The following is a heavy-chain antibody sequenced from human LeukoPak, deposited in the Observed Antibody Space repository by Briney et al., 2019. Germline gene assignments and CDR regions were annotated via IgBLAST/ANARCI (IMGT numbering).Heavy chain of an antibody. Sequence: GRSLRLSCAASGFTFSSYGMHWVRQAPGKGLEWVAVIWYDGSNKYYADSVKGRFTISRDNSKNTLYLQMNSLRAKDTAVYYCAREPPGYCSGGSCYPCDYWGQGTLVTVSS. D-gene: IGHD2-15*01. CDR3: AREPPGYCSGGSCYPCDY. CDR1: GFTFSSYG. J-gene: IGHJ4*02. V-gene: IGHV3-33*01. CDR2: IWYDGSNK.